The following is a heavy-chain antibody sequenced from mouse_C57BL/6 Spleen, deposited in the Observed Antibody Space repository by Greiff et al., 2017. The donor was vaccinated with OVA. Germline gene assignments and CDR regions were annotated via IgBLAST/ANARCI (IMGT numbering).Heavy chain of an antibody. CDR2: IYPCSGIT. CDR1: FYTFTIYF. CDR3: ARWWNDYDVDFDY. J-gene: IGHJ2*01. V-gene: IGHV1-55*01. Sequence: LHHPFSYLFNPFSSFNISFNSSFYTFTIYFITFFNHRPLQFLYFILYIYPCSGITNYNENFNSNATLTVDTSSSTAYMQLSSLTSEDSAVYYCARWWNDYDVDFDYWGQGTTLTVSS. D-gene: IGHD2-4*01.